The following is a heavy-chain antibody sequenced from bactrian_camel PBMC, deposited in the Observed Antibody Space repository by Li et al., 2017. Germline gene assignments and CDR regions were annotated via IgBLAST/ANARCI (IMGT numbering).Heavy chain of an antibody. D-gene: IGHD7*01. V-gene: IGHV3S53*01. Sequence: HVQLVESGGGSVQPGGPLTLSCVVSGSTRSLNCMGWFRQVTGKECEGVAAIYTGGDRLYADSVKGRFTISLNRAQTMVYLQMSSLEPEDTAVYYCAADLVITEPPSQDEYRNWGQGTQVTVS. CDR3: AADLVITEPPSQDEYRN. J-gene: IGHJ4*01. CDR2: IYTGGDR. CDR1: GSTRSLNC.